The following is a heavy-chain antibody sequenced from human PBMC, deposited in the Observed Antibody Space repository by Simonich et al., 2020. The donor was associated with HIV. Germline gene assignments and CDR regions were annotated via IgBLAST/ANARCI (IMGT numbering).Heavy chain of an antibody. V-gene: IGHV4-34*01. D-gene: IGHD2-15*01. Sequence: QVQLQQWGAGLLKPSETLSLTCAVYGGSFSGYYWSWIRQPPGKWLEWIGEINHSGRTTYNPYLKSRVTISVDTSKNQFSLKLSSVTAADTAVYYCARGGYCSGGSCYPLFSRYGMDVWGQGTTVTVSS. J-gene: IGHJ6*02. CDR1: GGSFSGYY. CDR2: INHSGRT. CDR3: ARGGYCSGGSCYPLFSRYGMDV.